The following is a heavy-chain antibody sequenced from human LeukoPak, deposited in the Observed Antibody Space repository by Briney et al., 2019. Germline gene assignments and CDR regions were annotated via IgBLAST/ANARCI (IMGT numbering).Heavy chain of an antibody. CDR3: ARVRSGYHLDY. D-gene: IGHD3-22*01. J-gene: IGHJ4*02. V-gene: IGHV3-48*02. CDR2: ISTSSNTI. CDR1: GFTFSSYR. Sequence: PGGSLRLSCAASGFTFSSYRMNWVRQAPGKGLEWVSFISTSSNTIYYADSVKGRFTISRDNAKNSLYLQMNSRRDEDTAVYYCARVRSGYHLDYWGKGPLVTFSS.